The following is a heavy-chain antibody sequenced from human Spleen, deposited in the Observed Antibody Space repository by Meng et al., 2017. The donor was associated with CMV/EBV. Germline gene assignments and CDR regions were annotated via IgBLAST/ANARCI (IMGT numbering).Heavy chain of an antibody. J-gene: IGHJ4*02. CDR2: INHSGST. V-gene: IGHV4-34*01. D-gene: IGHD5-12*01. Sequence: CAVYVGSFSGYYWSWIRQPPGKGLEWIGEINHSGSTNYNPSLKSRVTISVDTSKNQFSLKLSSVTAADTAVYYCARGFGYSGYVRYWGQGTLVTVSS. CDR1: VGSFSGYY. CDR3: ARGFGYSGYVRY.